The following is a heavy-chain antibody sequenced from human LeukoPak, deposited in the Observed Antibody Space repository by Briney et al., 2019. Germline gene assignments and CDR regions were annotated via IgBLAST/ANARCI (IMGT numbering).Heavy chain of an antibody. CDR1: GYTFTGYY. CDR2: LNPDTGST. J-gene: IGHJ5*02. V-gene: IGHV1-2*02. D-gene: IGHD3-10*01. CDR3: ARESFSGSGGLNWFAP. Sequence: ASVQVSCKASGYTFTGYYIHWVRQAPGQGLEWMGGLNPDTGSTNYAQKFQARVIMTRDTSINTAYMELRRPGYDDTAMYFCARESFSGSGGLNWFAPWGQGTLVTVSA.